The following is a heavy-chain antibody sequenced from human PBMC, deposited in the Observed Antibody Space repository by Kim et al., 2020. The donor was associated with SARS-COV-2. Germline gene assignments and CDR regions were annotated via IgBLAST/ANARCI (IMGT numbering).Heavy chain of an antibody. Sequence: KFQGRVTMTRDTSISTAYMELSSLRSDDSAMYYCARVHYYGSGSYYGMDVWGQGTTVTVSS. V-gene: IGHV1-2*02. D-gene: IGHD3-10*01. CDR3: ARVHYYGSGSYYGMDV. J-gene: IGHJ6*02.